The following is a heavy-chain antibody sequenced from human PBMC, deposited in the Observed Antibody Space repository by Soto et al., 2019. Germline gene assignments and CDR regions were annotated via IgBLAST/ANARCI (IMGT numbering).Heavy chain of an antibody. CDR2: ISGSGGST. Sequence: EVQLLESGGGLVQPGGSLRLSCAASGFTFSSYAMSWVRQAPGKGLEWVSAISGSGGSTYYADSVKGRFTISRDNSKNTLYLQMDSLRDEDTAVYYCAKALPHRYDYIWGSYRPEYYFDYWGQGTLVTVSS. J-gene: IGHJ4*02. CDR3: AKALPHRYDYIWGSYRPEYYFDY. CDR1: GFTFSSYA. V-gene: IGHV3-23*01. D-gene: IGHD3-16*02.